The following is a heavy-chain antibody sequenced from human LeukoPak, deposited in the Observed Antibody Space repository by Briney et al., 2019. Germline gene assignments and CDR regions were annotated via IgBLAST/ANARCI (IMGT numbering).Heavy chain of an antibody. J-gene: IGHJ4*02. CDR1: GFTFSSYW. CDR3: ARDILGYSGSYRYFDY. CDR2: IKQDGSEK. Sequence: PGGSLRLSCAASGFTFSSYWMSWVRQAPGKGLEWVANIKQDGSEKYYVDSVKGRFTISRDNAKNSLFLQMNSLRAEDTAVYYCARDILGYSGSYRYFDYWGQGTLVTVSS. D-gene: IGHD1-26*01. V-gene: IGHV3-7*01.